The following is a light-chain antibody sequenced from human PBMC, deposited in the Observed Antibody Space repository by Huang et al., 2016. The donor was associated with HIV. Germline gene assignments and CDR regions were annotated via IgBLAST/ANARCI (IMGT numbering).Light chain of an antibody. CDR1: QSILYRSNNKNH. V-gene: IGKV4-1*01. CDR2: WAS. Sequence: DIVLTQSPHSLAVSLGERATINCKYSQSILYRSNNKNHLVWYQQKPGQPPKLLMYWASTRESGVPYRFSASGSGTDFTLTISSLQAEDVAVYYCQQYYTVPWTFGQGTKVEI. J-gene: IGKJ1*01. CDR3: QQYYTVPWT.